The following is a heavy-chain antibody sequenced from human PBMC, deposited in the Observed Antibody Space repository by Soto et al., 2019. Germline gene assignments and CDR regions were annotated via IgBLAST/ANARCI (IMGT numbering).Heavy chain of an antibody. J-gene: IGHJ6*02. CDR2: TYYRSKWYN. D-gene: IGHD6-19*01. CDR3: ARLQPRAVAGYYYYGMDV. CDR1: GDSVSSNSAA. V-gene: IGHV6-1*01. Sequence: SQTLSLTCAISGDSVSSNSAAWNWIRQSPSRGLEWLGRTYYRSKWYNDYAVSVKSRITINPDTSKNQFSLQLNSVTPEDTAVYYCARLQPRAVAGYYYYGMDVWGQGTTVTVSS.